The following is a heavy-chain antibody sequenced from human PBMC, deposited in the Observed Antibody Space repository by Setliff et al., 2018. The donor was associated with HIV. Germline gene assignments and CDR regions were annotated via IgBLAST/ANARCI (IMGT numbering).Heavy chain of an antibody. CDR3: ARQWELRLCDY. V-gene: IGHV3-49*04. J-gene: IGHJ4*02. CDR2: IRSKAYGGTT. CDR1: GFTFGDHA. Sequence: PGGSLRLSCTASGFTFGDHAMSWVRQAPGRGLEWVGFIRSKAYGGTTEYAASVKGRFTISRDDFKSIAYLQMNSLKTEDTAVYYCARQWELRLCDYWGQGTLVTVSS. D-gene: IGHD1-26*01.